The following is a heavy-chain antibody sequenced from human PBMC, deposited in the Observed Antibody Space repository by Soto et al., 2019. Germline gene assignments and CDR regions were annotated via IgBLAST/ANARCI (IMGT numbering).Heavy chain of an antibody. CDR1: GFTFGDYA. D-gene: IGHD2-2*01. J-gene: IGHJ4*02. Sequence: EVQLLESGGGLIQPGGSLKLSCAASGFTFGDYAMSWVRQAPGKGLEWVSTIFGGGNNPFSANSVKGRFRISRDNSKNMLFLQMDSLTVEDTAVYYCAKQEGHPVNLYQFDRWGQGTLVIVSS. CDR2: IFGGGNNP. CDR3: AKQEGHPVNLYQFDR. V-gene: IGHV3-23*05.